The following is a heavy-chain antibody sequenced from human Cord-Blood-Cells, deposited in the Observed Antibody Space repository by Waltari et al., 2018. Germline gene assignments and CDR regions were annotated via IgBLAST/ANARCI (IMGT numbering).Heavy chain of an antibody. J-gene: IGHJ5*02. CDR1: GGTFSSYA. Sequence: QVQLVQSGAEVKKPGSSVKVSCKASGGTFSSYAISWVRQAPGQGLEWMGGIIPILGIANYAQKFQGRVTITADESTSTAYMELSSLRSGDTAVYYCATHYNNYYDSSGYYYWFDPWGQGTLVTVSS. D-gene: IGHD3-22*01. V-gene: IGHV1-69*04. CDR2: IIPILGIA. CDR3: ATHYNNYYDSSGYYYWFDP.